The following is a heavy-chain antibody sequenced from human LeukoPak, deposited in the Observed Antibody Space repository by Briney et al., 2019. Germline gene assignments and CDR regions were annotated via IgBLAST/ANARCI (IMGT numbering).Heavy chain of an antibody. V-gene: IGHV4-4*02. Sequence: PSGTLSLTCAVSGGSISSSYWWTWVRQPPGKGLEWIGEIYHSGSTNYNPSLKSRLTMSLDKSRNQFSLKLSSVTAADTAVYYCARDDRRGTWYSSSHYFDYWGQGTLVTVSS. CDR1: GGSISSSYW. J-gene: IGHJ4*02. CDR3: ARDDRRGTWYSSSHYFDY. CDR2: IYHSGST. D-gene: IGHD6-6*01.